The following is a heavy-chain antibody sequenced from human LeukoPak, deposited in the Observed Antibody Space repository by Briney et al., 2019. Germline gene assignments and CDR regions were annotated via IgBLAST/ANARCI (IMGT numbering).Heavy chain of an antibody. CDR2: INPNSGGT. Sequence: ASVKVSCKASGYTFTGYYMHWVRQAPGQGLEWMGWINPNSGGTNYAQKFQGRVTMTRDTSISTAYMELSRLRSDDTAVYYCARSPIFGVVIPAIPFDYWGQGTLVTVSS. CDR1: GYTFTGYY. V-gene: IGHV1-2*02. CDR3: ARSPIFGVVIPAIPFDY. D-gene: IGHD3-3*01. J-gene: IGHJ4*02.